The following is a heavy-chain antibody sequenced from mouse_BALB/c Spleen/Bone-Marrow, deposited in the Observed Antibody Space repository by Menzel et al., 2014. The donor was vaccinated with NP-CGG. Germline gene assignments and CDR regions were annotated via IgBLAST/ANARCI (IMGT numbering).Heavy chain of an antibody. V-gene: IGHV1-18*01. CDR2: INPNNGGT. CDR3: ARTNMVTTLYYYALDY. J-gene: IGHJ4*01. Sequence: VQLQQSGPELVKPGASVKIPCKPSGYTFTDYNMDWVKQSHGKSLEWIGYINPNNGGTIYNQKFKGKATLTVDKSSSTAYMELRSLTSEDTAVYYCARTNMVTTLYYYALDYWGQGTSVTVSS. CDR1: GYTFTDYN. D-gene: IGHD2-1*01.